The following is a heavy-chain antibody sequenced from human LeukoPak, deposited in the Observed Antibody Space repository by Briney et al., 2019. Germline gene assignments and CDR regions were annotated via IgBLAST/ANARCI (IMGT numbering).Heavy chain of an antibody. J-gene: IGHJ5*02. Sequence: VASVKVSCKASGYTFTSYDINWVRQATGQGLEWMGWMNPNSGNTGYAQKFQGRVTMTRNTSISTAYMERSSLRSEDTAVYYCARGGYDYVWGSYRYTWGWFDPWGQGTLVTVSS. CDR2: MNPNSGNT. CDR1: GYTFTSYD. D-gene: IGHD3-16*02. CDR3: ARGGYDYVWGSYRYTWGWFDP. V-gene: IGHV1-8*01.